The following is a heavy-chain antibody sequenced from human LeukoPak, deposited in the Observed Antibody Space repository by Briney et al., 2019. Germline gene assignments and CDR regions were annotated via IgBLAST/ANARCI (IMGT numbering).Heavy chain of an antibody. D-gene: IGHD3/OR15-3a*01. V-gene: IGHV1-24*01. CDR2: VDPEDGET. J-gene: IGHJ5*02. CDR1: GYSLPEIS. CDR3: LTGLWRTASP. Sequence: ASVKVSCKVSGYSLPEISMHWVRQAPGKGVEWMGGVDPEDGETIYAQNFQGRLTMTEDASTDTAYMELSSLTSDDTAVYYCLTGLWRTASPWGQGTLVTVSS.